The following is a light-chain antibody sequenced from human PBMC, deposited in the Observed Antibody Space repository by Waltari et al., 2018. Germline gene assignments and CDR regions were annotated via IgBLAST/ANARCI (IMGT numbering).Light chain of an antibody. CDR1: QLGDKY. CDR2: QDS. CDR3: QAWDSSTYV. J-gene: IGLJ1*01. V-gene: IGLV3-1*01. Sequence: SYELTQPPSVSVSPGQTASITCPGDQLGDKYACWYQQKPGQSPVLVIYQDSKRPSGIPERFSGSNSGNTATLTISGTQAMDEADYYCQAWDSSTYVFGTGTKVTVL.